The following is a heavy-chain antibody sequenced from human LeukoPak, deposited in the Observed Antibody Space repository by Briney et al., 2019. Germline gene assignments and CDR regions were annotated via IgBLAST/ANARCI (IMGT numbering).Heavy chain of an antibody. CDR3: AKRRHYYGSGDYYRDL. Sequence: PGGSLRLSCAASGFTFSSYAMSWVRQAPGKGLEWVSSISGSGTNTYYADSVKGRFTISRDNSRNLLFLQMSSLRVEDTAVYYCAKRRHYYGSGDYYRDLWGQGTLVTVSS. J-gene: IGHJ5*02. CDR1: GFTFSSYA. CDR2: ISGSGTNT. V-gene: IGHV3-23*01. D-gene: IGHD3-10*01.